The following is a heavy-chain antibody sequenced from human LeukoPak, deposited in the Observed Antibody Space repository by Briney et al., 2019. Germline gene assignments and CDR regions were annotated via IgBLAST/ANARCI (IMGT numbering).Heavy chain of an antibody. V-gene: IGHV4-34*01. CDR2: INHSGST. J-gene: IGHJ4*02. D-gene: IGHD3-22*01. CDR3: ARLASITMIPRARTSPTFDY. CDR1: GGSFSGYY. Sequence: PSETLSLTCAVYGGSFSGYYWSWIRQPPGKGLEWIGEINHSGSTNYNPSLKSRVTISVDTSKNQFSLKLSSVTAADTAVYYCARLASITMIPRARTSPTFDYWGQGTLVTVSS.